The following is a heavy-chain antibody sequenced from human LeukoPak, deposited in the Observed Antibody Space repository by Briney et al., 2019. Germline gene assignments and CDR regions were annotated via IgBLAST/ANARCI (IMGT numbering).Heavy chain of an antibody. CDR2: INHGGST. CDR1: GGSFSGYY. Sequence: SETLSLTCAVYGGSFSGYYWSWIRQPPGKGLEWIGKINHGGSTTYNPSLTSRVTISVDTSKNQFSLKLSSVTAADTAVYFCARGPYSYDSSGAFDIWGQGTMVTVSS. V-gene: IGHV4-34*01. D-gene: IGHD3-22*01. J-gene: IGHJ3*02. CDR3: ARGPYSYDSSGAFDI.